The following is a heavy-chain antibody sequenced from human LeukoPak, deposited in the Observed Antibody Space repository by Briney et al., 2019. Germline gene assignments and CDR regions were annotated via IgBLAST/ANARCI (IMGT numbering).Heavy chain of an antibody. CDR1: GFTFSSYA. CDR3: ARPTATYYYDSSGYYRTRNDAFDI. V-gene: IGHV3-23*01. CDR2: ISGSGGST. Sequence: PGGSLRLSCAASGFTFSSYAMGWVRQAPGKGLEWVSAISGSGGSTYYADSVKGRFTISRDNSKNTLYLQMNSLRAEDTAVYYCARPTATYYYDSSGYYRTRNDAFDIWGQGTMVTVSS. J-gene: IGHJ3*02. D-gene: IGHD3-22*01.